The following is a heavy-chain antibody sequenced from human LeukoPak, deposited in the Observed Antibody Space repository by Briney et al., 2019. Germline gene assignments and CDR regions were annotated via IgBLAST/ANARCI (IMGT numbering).Heavy chain of an antibody. CDR3: ARGRTYRSSSWFDP. Sequence: GSLRLSCAASGFTFSSYSMNWVRQAPGKGLEWIGYISYSGNTNYNPPLKSRVTISVDTSKNQFSLKLSSVTAADTAVYYCARGRTYRSSSWFDPWGQGTLVTVSS. V-gene: IGHV4-59*01. J-gene: IGHJ5*02. D-gene: IGHD6-6*01. CDR1: GFTFSSYS. CDR2: ISYSGNT.